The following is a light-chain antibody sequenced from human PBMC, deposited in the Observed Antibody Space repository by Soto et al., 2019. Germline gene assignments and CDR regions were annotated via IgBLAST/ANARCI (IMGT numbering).Light chain of an antibody. Sequence: QLVLTQPPSVSGAPGQRVTISCTGSSPNIGAGYDVHWYQQLPGTAPKLLIYGNSNRPSGVPDRFSGSKSGTSASLAITGLQAEDEADYYCQSYDSSLTHVVFGGGTKLTVL. CDR3: QSYDSSLTHVV. CDR2: GNS. V-gene: IGLV1-40*01. CDR1: SPNIGAGYD. J-gene: IGLJ2*01.